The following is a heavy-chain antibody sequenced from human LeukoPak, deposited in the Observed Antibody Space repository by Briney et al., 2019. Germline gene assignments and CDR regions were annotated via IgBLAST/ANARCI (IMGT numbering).Heavy chain of an antibody. CDR3: AITLVRGVLNHPGY. V-gene: IGHV3-30*03. CDR2: ISYDGTNK. Sequence: PGRSLRLSCAASGFTLSSYGMHWVRQAPGRGLEWVAVISYDGTNKYYADSVKGRFTISRDNARNLLHLQMNSLRPEDTAVYYCAITLVRGVLNHPGYWGQGTLVTVSS. J-gene: IGHJ4*02. D-gene: IGHD3-10*01. CDR1: GFTLSSYG.